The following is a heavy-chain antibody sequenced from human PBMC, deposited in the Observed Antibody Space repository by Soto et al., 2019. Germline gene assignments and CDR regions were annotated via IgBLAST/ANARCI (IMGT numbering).Heavy chain of an antibody. CDR3: ASNQILYYPNPPYAGYFQH. D-gene: IGHD2-8*01. V-gene: IGHV5-51*01. J-gene: IGHJ1*01. Sequence: GESLKISCKGSGYSFSNYWIAWVRQMPGKGLEWMGIIFPADSDTKYSPSFQGQVTISADKSISTAYLQMNSLRAEDTAVYYCASNQILYYPNPPYAGYFQHWGQGTLVTVSS. CDR1: GYSFSNYW. CDR2: IFPADSDT.